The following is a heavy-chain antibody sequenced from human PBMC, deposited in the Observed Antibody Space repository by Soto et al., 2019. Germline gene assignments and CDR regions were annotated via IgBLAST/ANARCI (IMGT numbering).Heavy chain of an antibody. CDR2: ISSSGSTI. Sequence: GGSLRLSCAASGFTFSSYEMNWVRQAPGKGLEWVSYISSSGSTIYYADSVKGRFTISRDNAKNSLYLQMNSLRAEDTAVYYCARVGVEQIYSSSWYRECYFDYWGQGTLVTVSS. CDR3: ARVGVEQIYSSSWYRECYFDY. D-gene: IGHD6-13*01. J-gene: IGHJ4*02. V-gene: IGHV3-48*03. CDR1: GFTFSSYE.